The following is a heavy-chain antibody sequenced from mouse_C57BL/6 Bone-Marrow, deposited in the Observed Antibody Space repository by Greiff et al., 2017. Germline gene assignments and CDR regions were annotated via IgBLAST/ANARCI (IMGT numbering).Heavy chain of an antibody. CDR1: GFTFSSYG. J-gene: IGHJ4*01. V-gene: IGHV5-6*01. CDR2: ISSGGSYT. CDR3: ARHSSPYYYAMDD. Sequence: EVKLVESGGDLVKPGGSLKLSCAASGFTFSSYGMSWVRQTPDKRLEWVATISSGGSYTNYPDSVKGRSTITRDNAKNTLYLQMSSLKSEDTAMYYFARHSSPYYYAMDDWGQGTSVTVSS.